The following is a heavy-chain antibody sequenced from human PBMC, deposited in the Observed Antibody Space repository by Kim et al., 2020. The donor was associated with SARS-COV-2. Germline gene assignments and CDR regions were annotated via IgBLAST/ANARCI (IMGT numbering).Heavy chain of an antibody. J-gene: IGHJ6*01. Sequence: LSLTCAASGFTFSSYSMNWVRQAPGKGLEWVSSISSSSSYIYYADSVKGRFTISRDNAKNSLYLQMNSLRAVDTAVYYCARARGIAAAANYYGMDVW. CDR3: ARARGIAAAANYYGMDV. CDR2: ISSSSSYI. V-gene: IGHV3-21*01. D-gene: IGHD6-13*01. CDR1: GFTFSSYS.